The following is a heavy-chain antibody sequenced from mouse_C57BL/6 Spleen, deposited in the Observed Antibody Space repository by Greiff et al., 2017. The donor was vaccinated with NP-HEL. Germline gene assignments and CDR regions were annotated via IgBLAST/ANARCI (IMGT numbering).Heavy chain of an antibody. V-gene: IGHV1-82*01. CDR3: VSYYYGSSLVDY. CDR1: GYAFSSSW. Sequence: QVQLQQSGPELVKPGASVKISCKASGYAFSSSWMNWVKQRPGKGLEWIGRIYPGDGDTNYNGKFKGKATLTADKSSSTAYMQLSSLTSEDSAVYFCVSYYYGSSLVDYWGQGTTLTVSS. D-gene: IGHD1-1*01. CDR2: IYPGDGDT. J-gene: IGHJ2*01.